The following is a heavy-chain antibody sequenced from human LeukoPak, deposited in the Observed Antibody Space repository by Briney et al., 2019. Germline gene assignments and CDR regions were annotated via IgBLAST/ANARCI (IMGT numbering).Heavy chain of an antibody. CDR3: ARCSSTSCYGS. V-gene: IGHV4-59*08. J-gene: IGHJ5*02. D-gene: IGHD2-2*01. CDR1: GGFINDYY. CDR2: VHDSAGT. Sequence: SETLSLTCTVSGGFINDYYWSWIRQSPGKGLEWLGYVHDSAGTIYNPSLKSRVTISVGTSKTQFSLKLTSVTAADTAVYYCARCSSTSCYGSWGQGTLVTVSS.